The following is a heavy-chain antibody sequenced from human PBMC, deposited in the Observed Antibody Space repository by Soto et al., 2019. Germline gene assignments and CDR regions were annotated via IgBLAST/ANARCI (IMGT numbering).Heavy chain of an antibody. D-gene: IGHD3-9*01. Sequence: QSQTLSLPCAISGDSVSSNSAAWNWIRQSPSRGLEWLGRTYYRSKWYNDYAVSVKSRITINPDTSKNQFSLQLNSVTPEDTAVYYCARARYFDWLQEEYYFDYWGQGTLVTVSS. CDR2: TYYRSKWYN. CDR3: ARARYFDWLQEEYYFDY. V-gene: IGHV6-1*01. CDR1: GDSVSSNSAA. J-gene: IGHJ4*02.